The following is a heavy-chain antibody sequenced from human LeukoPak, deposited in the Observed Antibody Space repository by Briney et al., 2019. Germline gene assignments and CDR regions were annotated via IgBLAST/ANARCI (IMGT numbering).Heavy chain of an antibody. J-gene: IGHJ4*02. CDR2: ISYDGSNK. CDR3: ARDWSLIDY. CDR1: GFTFSSYA. V-gene: IGHV3-30-3*01. Sequence: PGGSRRLSCAASGFTFSSYAMHWVRQAPGKGLEWVAVISYDGSNKYYADSVKGRFTISRDNSKNTLYLQMNSLRAEDTAVYYCARDWSLIDYWGQGTLVTVSS.